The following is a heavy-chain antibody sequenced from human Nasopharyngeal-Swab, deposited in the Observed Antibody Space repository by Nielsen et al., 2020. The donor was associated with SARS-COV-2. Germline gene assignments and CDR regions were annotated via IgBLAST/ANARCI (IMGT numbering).Heavy chain of an antibody. Sequence: SETLSLTCTVSGGSISSSSYYWGWIRQPPGKGLEWIGSIYYSGSTYYNPSLKSRVTISVDTSKNQFSLKLSSVTAADTVVYYCVGSSWYGDYYYYGMDVWGQGTTVTVSS. V-gene: IGHV4-39*07. D-gene: IGHD6-13*01. CDR2: IYYSGST. J-gene: IGHJ6*02. CDR1: GGSISSSSYY. CDR3: VGSSWYGDYYYYGMDV.